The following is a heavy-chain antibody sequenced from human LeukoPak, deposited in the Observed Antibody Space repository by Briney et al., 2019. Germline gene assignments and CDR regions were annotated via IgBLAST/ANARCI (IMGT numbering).Heavy chain of an antibody. Sequence: SETQSLTCTVSGGSISSYYWSWIRQPAGKGLEWIGRIYTSGSTNYNPSLKSRVTMSVDTSKNQFSLKLSSVTAADTAVYYCAREGDRYSSSWYYFDYWGQGTLVTVSS. CDR1: GGSISSYY. CDR2: IYTSGST. CDR3: AREGDRYSSSWYYFDY. V-gene: IGHV4-4*07. D-gene: IGHD6-13*01. J-gene: IGHJ4*02.